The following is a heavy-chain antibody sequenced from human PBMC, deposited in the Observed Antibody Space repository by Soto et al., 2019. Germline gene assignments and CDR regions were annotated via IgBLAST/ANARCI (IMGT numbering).Heavy chain of an antibody. Sequence: SETLSLTCAVYGGSFSCYYLSWIRQPPGKGLEWIGEINHSGSTNYNPSLKSRVTISVDTSKNQFSLKLSSVTAADTAVYYCAGSPVATIYGGYFDYWGQGTLVNVFS. CDR3: AGSPVATIYGGYFDY. J-gene: IGHJ4*02. V-gene: IGHV4-34*01. CDR2: INHSGST. CDR1: GGSFSCYY. D-gene: IGHD5-12*01.